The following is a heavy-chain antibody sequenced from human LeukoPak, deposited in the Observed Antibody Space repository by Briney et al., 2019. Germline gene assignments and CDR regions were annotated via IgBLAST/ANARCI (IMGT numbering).Heavy chain of an antibody. Sequence: GGSLRLSCAASGFTVSSNYMSWVRQAPGRGLEWVSVLYSDGSTYYADSVKGRFTISRDNSRNTLYLQMNSLRAEDTAVYYCARALDYGTPDGFDPWGQGTLVTVSS. V-gene: IGHV3-53*01. J-gene: IGHJ5*02. D-gene: IGHD4-17*01. CDR3: ARALDYGTPDGFDP. CDR1: GFTVSSNY. CDR2: LYSDGST.